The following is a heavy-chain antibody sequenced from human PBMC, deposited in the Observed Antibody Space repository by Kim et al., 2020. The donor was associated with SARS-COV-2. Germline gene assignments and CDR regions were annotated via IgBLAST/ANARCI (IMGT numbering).Heavy chain of an antibody. V-gene: IGHV4-30-2*01. J-gene: IGHJ6*02. CDR3: LRTYYTRWPCGMDV. D-gene: IGHD3-3*01. CDR2: IYYSGST. CDR1: GGSISSGRYS. Sequence: SETLSLTCAVSGGSISSGRYSWSWIRQPPGKGLEWIGYIYYSGSTHYNPSLKSRVTISVYRSKNQFSLKLSSVTAADTAVYSWLRTYYTRWPCGMDVWG.